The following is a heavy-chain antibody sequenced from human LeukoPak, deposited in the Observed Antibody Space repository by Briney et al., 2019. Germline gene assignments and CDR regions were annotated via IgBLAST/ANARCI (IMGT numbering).Heavy chain of an antibody. CDR3: ARGFLSGSYDY. D-gene: IGHD1-26*01. J-gene: IGHJ4*02. Sequence: GGSLRLSCAASGFSFSSYGMHWVRQAPGKGLEWVAVISNDGSITKYGDSAKGRFTISRDNSKNTLYLQMNSLRAEDTAVYYCARGFLSGSYDYWGQGTLVTVSS. CDR1: GFSFSSYG. V-gene: IGHV3-30*03. CDR2: ISNDGSIT.